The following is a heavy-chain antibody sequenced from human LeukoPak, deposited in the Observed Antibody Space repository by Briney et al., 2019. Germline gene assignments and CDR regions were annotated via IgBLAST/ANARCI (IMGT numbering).Heavy chain of an antibody. V-gene: IGHV4-4*02. CDR3: AREGGLFPPLDY. J-gene: IGHJ4*02. Sequence: TPSETLSLTCGVSGGSVTSTNWWTWVRQPPGKGLEWIGEVHLDGRTNYNPSLKSRLTISVDLSENHISLKLTSVTAADTAVYYCAREGGLFPPLDYSGQGTLVTVSS. CDR1: GGSVTSTNW. CDR2: VHLDGRT.